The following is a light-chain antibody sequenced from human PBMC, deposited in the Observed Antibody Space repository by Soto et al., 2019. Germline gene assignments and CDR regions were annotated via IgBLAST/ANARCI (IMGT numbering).Light chain of an antibody. Sequence: DIPITQSPSSLSASVGDRITITCLASENVGNWVAWYQQKPGKAPKVLIYAASTLPSGVPSRFSGSGSGTDFTLTINSLQPEDYATYYCQQFHSFPITFGQGTRLEIK. J-gene: IGKJ5*01. CDR1: ENVGNW. V-gene: IGKV1D-16*01. CDR3: QQFHSFPIT. CDR2: AAS.